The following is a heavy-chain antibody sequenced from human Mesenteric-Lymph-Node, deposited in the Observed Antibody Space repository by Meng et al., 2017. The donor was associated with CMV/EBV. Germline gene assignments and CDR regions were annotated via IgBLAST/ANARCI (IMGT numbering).Heavy chain of an antibody. V-gene: IGHV3-66*01. CDR2: IHSGGDT. CDR3: AREPKEWEPGYFDH. D-gene: IGHD1-26*01. Sequence: AASGLTVSNNQRNWVRQAPGKGLGWVSVIHSGGDTVYADSVKGRFTISRDNSKITLYLQMNSLRAEDAAVYYGAREPKEWEPGYFDHWGQGTLVTVSS. CDR1: GLTVSNNQ. J-gene: IGHJ4*02.